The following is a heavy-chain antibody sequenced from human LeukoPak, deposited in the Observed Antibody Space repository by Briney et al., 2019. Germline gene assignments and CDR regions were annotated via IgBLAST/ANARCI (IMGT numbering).Heavy chain of an antibody. D-gene: IGHD3-10*01. CDR2: IYYSGST. J-gene: IGHJ4*02. V-gene: IGHV4-39*07. Sequence: SETLSLTCTVSGGSISSSSYYWGWIRQPPGKGLEWLGSIYYSGSTYYNPSLKSRVTISVDTSKNQFSLKLSSVTAADTAVYYCARGVYGSGSYYDYWGQGTLVTVSS. CDR3: ARGVYGSGSYYDY. CDR1: GGSISSSSYY.